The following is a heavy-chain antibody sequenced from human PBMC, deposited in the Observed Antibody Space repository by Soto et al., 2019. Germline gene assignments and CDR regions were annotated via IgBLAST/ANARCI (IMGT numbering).Heavy chain of an antibody. V-gene: IGHV3-7*01. CDR2: IKQDGSEK. Sequence: GGSLRLSCAASGFTFSSYWMSWVRQAPGKGLEWVANIKQDGSEKYYVDSVKGRFTISRDNAKKSLYLQMNSLRAEDTAVYYCARAGDCSSTSCYYYYYYMDVWGKGTTVTVSS. CDR3: ARAGDCSSTSCYYYYYYMDV. CDR1: GFTFSSYW. J-gene: IGHJ6*03. D-gene: IGHD2-2*01.